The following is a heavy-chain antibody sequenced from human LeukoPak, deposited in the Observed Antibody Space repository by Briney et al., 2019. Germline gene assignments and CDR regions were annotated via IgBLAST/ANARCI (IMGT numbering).Heavy chain of an antibody. CDR1: GFTFGDYA. J-gene: IGHJ4*02. V-gene: IGHV3-49*04. CDR3: TRDLGTGLSGYFDY. D-gene: IGHD3/OR15-3a*01. CDR2: IRSKAYGGTT. Sequence: GVLRLSCTASGFTFGDYAMSWVRQAPGKGLEWVGFIRSKAYGGTTEYAASVKGRFTISRDDSKSIAYLQMNSLKTEDTAVYYCTRDLGTGLSGYFDYWGQGTLVTVSS.